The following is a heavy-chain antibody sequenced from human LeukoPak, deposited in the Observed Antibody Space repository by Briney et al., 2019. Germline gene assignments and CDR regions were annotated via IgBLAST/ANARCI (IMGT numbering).Heavy chain of an antibody. CDR2: ISSSSSYI. CDR1: GFTFSSYS. D-gene: IGHD1-26*01. Sequence: PEGSLRLSCAASGFTFSSYSMNWVRQAPGKGLEWVSSISSSSSYIYYADSVKGRFTISRDNAKNSLYLQMNSLRAEDTAVYYCARDWPGQWDGVDYWGQGTLVTVSS. V-gene: IGHV3-21*01. J-gene: IGHJ4*02. CDR3: ARDWPGQWDGVDY.